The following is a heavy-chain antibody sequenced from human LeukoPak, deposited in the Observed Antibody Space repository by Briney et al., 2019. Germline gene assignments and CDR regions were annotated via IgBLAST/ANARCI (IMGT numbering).Heavy chain of an antibody. CDR2: IKQDGSEK. Sequence: GGSLRLSCAASGFTFSSYWMTWVRQAPGKGMEWVANIKQDGSEKYYVDSVKGRFTTSRDNAKNSLYLQMNSLRAEDTAVYYCARKETSYYGSGSNDYWGQGTLVTVSS. CDR1: GFTFSSYW. V-gene: IGHV3-7*01. D-gene: IGHD3-10*01. CDR3: ARKETSYYGSGSNDY. J-gene: IGHJ4*02.